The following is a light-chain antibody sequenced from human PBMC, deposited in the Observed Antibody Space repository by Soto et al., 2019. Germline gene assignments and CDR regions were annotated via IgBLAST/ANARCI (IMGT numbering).Light chain of an antibody. CDR1: QSVSSSY. J-gene: IGKJ3*01. CDR3: QQYGSSPSFT. V-gene: IGKV3-20*01. CDR2: GAS. Sequence: EIVLTQSPGTLSLSPGERATLSCRASQSVSSSYLAWYQQKPGQAPRLLIYGASGRATGIPDGFSGSGSGTDFTLTISRLEPKDVAVYYCQQYGSSPSFTFGTGTKVDIK.